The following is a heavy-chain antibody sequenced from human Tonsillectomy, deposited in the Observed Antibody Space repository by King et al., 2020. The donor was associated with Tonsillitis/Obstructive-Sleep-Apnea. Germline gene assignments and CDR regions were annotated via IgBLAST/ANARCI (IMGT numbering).Heavy chain of an antibody. CDR2: INHSGST. CDR3: ATRDCSGGSCYSPDFDY. CDR1: GGSFSGYY. V-gene: IGHV4-34*01. D-gene: IGHD2-15*01. J-gene: IGHJ4*02. Sequence: VQLQQWGAGLLKPSETLSLTCAVYGGSFSGYYWIWIRQPPGKGLEWIGEINHSGSTNYNPSLKSRVTISVDTSKNQFSLKLSSVTAADTAVYYCATRDCSGGSCYSPDFDYWGQGTLVTVSS.